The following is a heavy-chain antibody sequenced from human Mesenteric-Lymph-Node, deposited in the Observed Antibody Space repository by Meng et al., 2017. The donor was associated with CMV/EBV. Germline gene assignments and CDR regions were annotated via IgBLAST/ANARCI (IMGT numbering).Heavy chain of an antibody. J-gene: IGHJ4*02. V-gene: IGHV4-34*01. CDR1: GGSFSGYY. Sequence: GSLRLSCAVYGGSFSGYYWSWIRQPPGKGLEWIGEINHSGSTNYNPSLKSRVTISVDTSKNQFSLKLSSVTAADTAVYYCARGLSRAVAGHFDYWGQGTLVTVSS. CDR3: ARGLSRAVAGHFDY. D-gene: IGHD6-19*01. CDR2: INHSGST.